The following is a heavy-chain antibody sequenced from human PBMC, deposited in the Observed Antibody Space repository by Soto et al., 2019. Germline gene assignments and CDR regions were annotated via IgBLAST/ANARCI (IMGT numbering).Heavy chain of an antibody. CDR1: GYSFTSYW. CDR2: IYPGDSDT. D-gene: IGHD2-2*01. Sequence: GESLKISCKGSGYSFTSYWIGWVRQMPGKGLEWMGIIYPGDSDTRYSPSFQGQVTISADKSISTAYLQWSSLKASDTAMYYCARGTVVPAAMDYFDYWGQGTMVTVYS. J-gene: IGHJ4*02. V-gene: IGHV5-51*01. CDR3: ARGTVVPAAMDYFDY.